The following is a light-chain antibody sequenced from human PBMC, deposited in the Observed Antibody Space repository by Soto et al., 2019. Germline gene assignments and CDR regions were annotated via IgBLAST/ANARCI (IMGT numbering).Light chain of an antibody. CDR3: CSYVGNSNCPFV. Sequence: QSALTQPRSVSGSPGQSVTISCTGTSSDVGSYDYISWYQHHPGKAPKLMIYDVSKRPSGVPDRFSGSKSGNTASLTISGLQADDEGDYYCCSYVGNSNCPFVFGVGTKLTVL. J-gene: IGLJ1*01. CDR2: DVS. CDR1: SSDVGSYDY. V-gene: IGLV2-11*01.